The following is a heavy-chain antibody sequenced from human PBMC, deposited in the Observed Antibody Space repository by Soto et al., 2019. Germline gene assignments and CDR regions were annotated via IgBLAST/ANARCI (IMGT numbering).Heavy chain of an antibody. CDR1: GDSVTSVNYF. Sequence: SETLSLTCAVSGDSVTSVNYFWTWIRQPPGGGLEWIGYISNSGISKYNPSLKSRVAMSQDTSKNQFSLQLNSVTPEDTAVYYCARGDQGFDYWGQGTLVTVSS. J-gene: IGHJ4*02. CDR2: ISNSGIS. CDR3: ARGDQGFDY. V-gene: IGHV4-61*01. D-gene: IGHD3-16*01.